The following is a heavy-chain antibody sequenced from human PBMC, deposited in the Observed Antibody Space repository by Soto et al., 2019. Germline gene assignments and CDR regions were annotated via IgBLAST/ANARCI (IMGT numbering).Heavy chain of an antibody. Sequence: EVQLVESGGGLVQPGGSLRLSCAASGFTFSSYEMNWVRQAPGKGLEWVSYISSSGSTMYYADSVKGRFTISRDNAKNSLYLQMNSLRAEDTAVYYCARDIRWLQFDYWGQGTLVTVSS. V-gene: IGHV3-48*03. D-gene: IGHD5-12*01. CDR3: ARDIRWLQFDY. J-gene: IGHJ4*02. CDR2: ISSSGSTM. CDR1: GFTFSSYE.